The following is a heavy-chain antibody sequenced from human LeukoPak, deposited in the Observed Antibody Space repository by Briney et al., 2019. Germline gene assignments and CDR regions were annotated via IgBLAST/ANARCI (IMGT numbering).Heavy chain of an antibody. CDR2: ISYDGSNK. J-gene: IGHJ4*02. D-gene: IGHD1-26*01. Sequence: GGSLRLSCVASGFTFSSYAMHWVRQAPGKGLEWVAVISYDGSNKYYADSVKGRFTISRDNSKNTLYLQMNSLRAEDTAVYYCARESGTTRGYFDYWGQGTLVTVSS. CDR3: ARESGTTRGYFDY. CDR1: GFTFSSYA. V-gene: IGHV3-30-3*01.